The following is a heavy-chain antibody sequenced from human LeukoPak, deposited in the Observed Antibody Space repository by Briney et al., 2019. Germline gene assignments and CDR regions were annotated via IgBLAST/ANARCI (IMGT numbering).Heavy chain of an antibody. J-gene: IGHJ4*02. Sequence: SETLSLTCTVSGGSISSSPYYWGWIRQPPGKGLEWIGSIYFSGGTYYNASLKSRVTISVDTSKNQFSLKLSSVTAADTAVYYCARGLLFDYWGQGTLVTVSS. D-gene: IGHD5/OR15-5a*01. CDR1: GGSISSSPYY. V-gene: IGHV4-39*01. CDR3: ARGLLFDY. CDR2: IYFSGGT.